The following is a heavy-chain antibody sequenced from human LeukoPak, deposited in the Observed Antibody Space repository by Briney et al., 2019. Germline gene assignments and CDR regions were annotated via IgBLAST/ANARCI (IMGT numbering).Heavy chain of an antibody. D-gene: IGHD3-10*01. V-gene: IGHV3-30*02. CDR1: GFTFSSYG. Sequence: GESLRLSCAASGFTFSSYGMHWVRQAPGKGLEWVAFIRYDGSNKYYADSVKGRFTISRDNAKNSLYLQMNSLRAEDTALYYCATPLLWFGELFNDMDVWGQGTLVTVSS. J-gene: IGHJ4*02. CDR3: ATPLLWFGELFNDMDV. CDR2: IRYDGSNK.